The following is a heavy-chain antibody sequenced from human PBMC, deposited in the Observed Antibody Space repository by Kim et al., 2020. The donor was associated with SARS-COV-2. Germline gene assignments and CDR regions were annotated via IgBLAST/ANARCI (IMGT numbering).Heavy chain of an antibody. J-gene: IGHJ4*02. D-gene: IGHD3-9*01. CDR3: VKGHLYEILTGYSLDY. Sequence: VKGRFTISRDNSKNTLYLQMSGLRAEDTAVYYCVKGHLYEILTGYSLDYWGQGTLVTVSS. V-gene: IGHV3-64D*06.